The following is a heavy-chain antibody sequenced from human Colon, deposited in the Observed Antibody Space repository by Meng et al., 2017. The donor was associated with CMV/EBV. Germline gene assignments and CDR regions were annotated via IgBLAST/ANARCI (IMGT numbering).Heavy chain of an antibody. CDR3: AKGSTVTGGSYFDY. Sequence: TSEFAFSNFGRHWVRQAPGKGLEWVALIWYDGSNKYYADSVKGRFTISRDNSKNTLYLQMNSLRAEDTAVYYCAKGSTVTGGSYFDYWGQGTLVTVSS. J-gene: IGHJ4*02. D-gene: IGHD4-11*01. CDR2: IWYDGSNK. CDR1: EFAFSNFG. V-gene: IGHV3-33*06.